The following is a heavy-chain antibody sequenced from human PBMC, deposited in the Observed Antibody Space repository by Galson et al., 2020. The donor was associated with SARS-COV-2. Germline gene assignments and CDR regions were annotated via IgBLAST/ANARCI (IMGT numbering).Heavy chain of an antibody. J-gene: IGHJ6*02. CDR1: GFTFSSYG. Sequence: GGSLRLSCAASGFTFSSYGMHWFRQAPGKGLEWVAVIWYDGSNKYYADSVKGRFTISRDNSKNTLYLQMNSLRAEDTAVYYCARDAGYYDILRGGMDVWGQGTTVTVSS. CDR3: ARDAGYYDILRGGMDV. CDR2: IWYDGSNK. D-gene: IGHD3-9*01. V-gene: IGHV3-33*01.